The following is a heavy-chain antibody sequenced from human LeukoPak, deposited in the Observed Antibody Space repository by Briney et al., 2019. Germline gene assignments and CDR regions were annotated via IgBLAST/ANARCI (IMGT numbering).Heavy chain of an antibody. Sequence: ASVKVSCKASGYTFTSYGISWVRQAPGQGLEWMGWISAYNGNTNYAQKLQGRVTMTTDTSTSTAYMELRSLRSDDTAVYYCARVRGTMVRGAPLDYGMDVWGQGTTVTVSS. CDR3: ARVRGTMVRGAPLDYGMDV. V-gene: IGHV1-18*01. CDR1: GYTFTSYG. J-gene: IGHJ6*02. D-gene: IGHD3-10*01. CDR2: ISAYNGNT.